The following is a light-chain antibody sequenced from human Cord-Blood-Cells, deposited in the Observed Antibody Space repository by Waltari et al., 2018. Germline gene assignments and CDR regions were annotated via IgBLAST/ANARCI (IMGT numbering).Light chain of an antibody. V-gene: IGLV2-14*01. Sequence: QSALTQPASVSGSPGQSITISCTGTRSDVGGYNYAPWYQQHPGKAPKLMIYEVSNRPSGVSNRFSGSKSGNTASLTISGLQAEDEADYYCSSYTSSSTLFGGGTKLTVL. CDR3: SSYTSSSTL. CDR2: EVS. CDR1: RSDVGGYNY. J-gene: IGLJ2*01.